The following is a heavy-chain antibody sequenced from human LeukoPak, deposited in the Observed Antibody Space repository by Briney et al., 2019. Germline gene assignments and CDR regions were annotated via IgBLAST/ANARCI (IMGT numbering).Heavy chain of an antibody. CDR1: GFTFSSYA. CDR2: ISGSGGST. D-gene: IGHD4-23*01. V-gene: IGHV3-23*01. CDR3: AKDRNPMDYGGPFDY. Sequence: GGSLRLSCAASGFTFSSYAMSWVRQAPGKGLEWVSAISGSGGSTYYADSVKGWFTISRDNSKNTLYLQMNSLRAEDTAVYYCAKDRNPMDYGGPFDYWGQGTLVTVSS. J-gene: IGHJ4*02.